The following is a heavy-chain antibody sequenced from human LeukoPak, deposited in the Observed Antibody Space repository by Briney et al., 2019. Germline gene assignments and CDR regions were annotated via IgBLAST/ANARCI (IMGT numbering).Heavy chain of an antibody. Sequence: ASVKVSCKASGYTFTSYGISWVRQAPGQGLEWMGWISAYNGNTNYAQKLQGRVTMTTDTSTSTAYMELRSLRSDDTSVYYCARDKQFPAWSGYSYSYYYYMDVWGKGTTVTVSS. CDR3: ARDKQFPAWSGYSYSYYYYMDV. CDR2: ISAYNGNT. D-gene: IGHD3-3*01. V-gene: IGHV1-18*01. CDR1: GYTFTSYG. J-gene: IGHJ6*03.